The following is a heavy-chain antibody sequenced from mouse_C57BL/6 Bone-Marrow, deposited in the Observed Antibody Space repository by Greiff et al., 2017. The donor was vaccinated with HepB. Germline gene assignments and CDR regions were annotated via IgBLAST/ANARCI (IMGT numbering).Heavy chain of an antibody. Sequence: DVMLVESEGGLVQPGSSMKLSCTASGFTFSDYYMAWVRQVPEKGLEWVANINYDGSSTYYLDSLKSRFIISRDNAKNILYLQMSSLKSEDTATYYCARETMYYFDYWGQGTTLTVSS. CDR2: INYDGSST. CDR1: GFTFSDYY. J-gene: IGHJ2*01. CDR3: ARETMYYFDY. V-gene: IGHV5-16*01. D-gene: IGHD1-1*02.